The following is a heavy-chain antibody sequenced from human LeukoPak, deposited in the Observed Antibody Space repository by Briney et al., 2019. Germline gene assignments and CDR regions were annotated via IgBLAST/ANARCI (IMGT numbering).Heavy chain of an antibody. CDR1: GFTFSSYA. CDR3: AKDLWFGELRGTYDY. CDR2: ISGSGAYT. D-gene: IGHD3-10*01. V-gene: IGHV3-23*01. J-gene: IGHJ4*02. Sequence: PGGSLRLSCAASGFTFSSYAMSWVRQAPGKGPEWVSAISGSGAYTYYADSVKGRFTISRDNSKNTLYLQMNSLTAEDTAVYYCAKDLWFGELRGTYDYWGQGTLVTVSS.